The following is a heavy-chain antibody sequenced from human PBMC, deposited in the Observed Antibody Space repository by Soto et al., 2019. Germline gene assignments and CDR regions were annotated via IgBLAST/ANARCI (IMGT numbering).Heavy chain of an antibody. Sequence: GASVKVSCKASGYTFTGYYMHWVRQAPGQGLEWMGWINPNSGGTNYAQKFQGWVTMTRDTSISTAYMELSRLRSDDTAVYYCARAVQLERGYYYYYMDVWGKGTTVTVSS. V-gene: IGHV1-2*04. CDR2: INPNSGGT. CDR1: GYTFTGYY. CDR3: ARAVQLERGYYYYYMDV. D-gene: IGHD1-1*01. J-gene: IGHJ6*03.